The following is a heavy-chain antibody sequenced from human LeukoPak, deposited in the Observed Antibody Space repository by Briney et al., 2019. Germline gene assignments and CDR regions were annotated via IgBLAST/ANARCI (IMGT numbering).Heavy chain of an antibody. CDR3: ARDELLGLAYFDY. Sequence: ASVKVSCKASGYTFTGYYMHWVRQAPGQGLEWMGWINPNSGGTNYAQKFQGRVSMTRDTSISTAYMELSRLRSDDTAVYYCARDELLGLAYFDYWGQTTVVTVSS. CDR1: GYTFTGYY. V-gene: IGHV1-2*02. J-gene: IGHJ4*02. D-gene: IGHD1-26*01. CDR2: INPNSGGT.